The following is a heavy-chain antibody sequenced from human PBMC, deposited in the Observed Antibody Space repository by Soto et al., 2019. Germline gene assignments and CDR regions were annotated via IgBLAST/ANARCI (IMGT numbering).Heavy chain of an antibody. Sequence: QVQLVQSGAEVKKPGASVKVSCKASGYTFTSYYMHWVRQAPGQGVEWMGVINPSGGSTSYAQKFQGGGATTRDTSASTVYMELSSLRSEDTAVYYWAREGYSGRWYGVGGDHWGQGTLVTGSS. CDR1: GYTFTSYY. V-gene: IGHV1-46*01. CDR3: AREGYSGRWYGVGGDH. D-gene: IGHD6-13*01. CDR2: INPSGGST. J-gene: IGHJ5*02.